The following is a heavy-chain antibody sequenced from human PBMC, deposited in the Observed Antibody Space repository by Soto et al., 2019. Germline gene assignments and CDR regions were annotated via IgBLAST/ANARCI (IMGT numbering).Heavy chain of an antibody. V-gene: IGHV4-61*01. Sequence: SETLSLTCTVSGGSVSSGSYYWSWIRQPPGKGLEWIGYIYYSGSTNYNPSLKSRVTISVDTSKNQFSLKLSSVTAADTAVYYCARAAYDYVWGSYRSNAEYFQHWGQGTLVTVSS. J-gene: IGHJ1*01. D-gene: IGHD3-16*02. CDR3: ARAAYDYVWGSYRSNAEYFQH. CDR2: IYYSGST. CDR1: GGSVSSGSYY.